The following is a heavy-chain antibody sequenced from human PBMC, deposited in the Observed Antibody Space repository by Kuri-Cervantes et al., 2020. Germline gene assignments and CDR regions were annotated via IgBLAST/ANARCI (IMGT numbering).Heavy chain of an antibody. CDR1: GFTFGDYA. V-gene: IGHV3-7*01. J-gene: IGHJ4*02. CDR2: INQDANEK. Sequence: GESLKISCTASGFTFGDYAMNWVRQAPGKGLEWVANINQDANEKYYVDSVKGRFTISRDNAKNSLYLQMNSLRAEDTAVYYCVSGQSPDYWGRGTQVTVSS. D-gene: IGHD1-26*01. CDR3: VSGQSPDY.